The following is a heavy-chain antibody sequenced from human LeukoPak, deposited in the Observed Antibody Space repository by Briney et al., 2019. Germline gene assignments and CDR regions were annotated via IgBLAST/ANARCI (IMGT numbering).Heavy chain of an antibody. J-gene: IGHJ3*02. Sequence: GASVKVSCKASGYTFTGYYMHWVRQAPGQGLEWRGWINPNSGDTNYSQKFQGRVSMTRDTSINTAYMELSRLTSDDTAVYYWARDLYSSGWTDAFDIWGQGTMVTVSS. D-gene: IGHD6-19*01. V-gene: IGHV1-2*02. CDR1: GYTFTGYY. CDR2: INPNSGDT. CDR3: ARDLYSSGWTDAFDI.